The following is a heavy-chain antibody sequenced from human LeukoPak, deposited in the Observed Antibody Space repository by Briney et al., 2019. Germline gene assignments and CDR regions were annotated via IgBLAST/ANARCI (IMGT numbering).Heavy chain of an antibody. J-gene: IGHJ4*02. Sequence: GGSLRLSCAASGFTFSGSAMHWVRQASGKGLEWVGRIRSKANSYATAYAASVKGRFTISRDDSKNTAYLQMNSLKTEDTAVYYCTRHPKNTTENPIVASDYWGQGTLVTVSS. CDR2: IRSKANSYAT. V-gene: IGHV3-73*01. CDR1: GFTFSGSA. CDR3: TRHPKNTTENPIVASDY. D-gene: IGHD5-12*01.